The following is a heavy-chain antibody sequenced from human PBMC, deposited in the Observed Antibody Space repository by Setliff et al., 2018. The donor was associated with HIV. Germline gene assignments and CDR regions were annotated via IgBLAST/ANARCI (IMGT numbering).Heavy chain of an antibody. CDR1: GLTVSSEY. CDR2: TRSDGRT. CDR3: ARGLTILGGAFDL. J-gene: IGHJ3*01. V-gene: IGHV3-53*01. Sequence: GGSLRLSCTASGLTVSSEYMVWVRQAPGKALEWVSSTRSDGRTDYTDSVRGRLTISRDYSRNTLDLQMSSLRVEDTAVYYCARGLTILGGAFDLWGQGT. D-gene: IGHD3-3*01.